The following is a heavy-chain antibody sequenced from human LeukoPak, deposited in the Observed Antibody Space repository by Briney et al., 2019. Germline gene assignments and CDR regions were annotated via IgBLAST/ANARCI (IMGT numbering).Heavy chain of an antibody. CDR3: ARDHSSSWPTYYFDY. D-gene: IGHD6-13*01. V-gene: IGHV4-59*01. J-gene: IGHJ4*02. Sequence: SSETLSLTCTVSGGSISSYYWSWIRQPPGKGLEWIGYIYYSGSTNYNPSLKSRVTISVDTSKNQFSLKLSSVTAADTAVYYCARDHSSSWPTYYFDYWGQGTLVTVSS. CDR2: IYYSGST. CDR1: GGSISSYY.